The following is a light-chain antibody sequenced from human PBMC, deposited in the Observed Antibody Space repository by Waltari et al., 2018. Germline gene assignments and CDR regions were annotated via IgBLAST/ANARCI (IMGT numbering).Light chain of an antibody. CDR1: SSDVGSYNL. Sequence: QSALTQPASVSGSPGQSITISCPGTSSDVGSYNLVPLYQQHPGKAPKLMIYEVSKRPSGVSNRFSGSKSGNTASLTISGLQAEDEADYYCCSYAGSSTYAVFGGGTQLTVL. V-gene: IGLV2-23*02. CDR2: EVS. J-gene: IGLJ7*01. CDR3: CSYAGSSTYAV.